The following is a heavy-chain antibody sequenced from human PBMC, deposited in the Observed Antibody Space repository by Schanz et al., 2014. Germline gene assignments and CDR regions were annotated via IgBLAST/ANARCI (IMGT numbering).Heavy chain of an antibody. J-gene: IGHJ6*02. CDR2: ISAYNGHT. D-gene: IGHD3-10*01. CDR1: GYIFGSHG. Sequence: QLMQSGSEVRKPGASVKVSCKASGYIFGSHGMTWVRQAPGQGPELMGWISAYNGHTTYAQKFQGRVAMTTDTSTSTAYMELRSLISDDTAVYYCVRDAGWAFGDYHDMDVWGQGTSVAVSS. V-gene: IGHV1-18*01. CDR3: VRDAGWAFGDYHDMDV.